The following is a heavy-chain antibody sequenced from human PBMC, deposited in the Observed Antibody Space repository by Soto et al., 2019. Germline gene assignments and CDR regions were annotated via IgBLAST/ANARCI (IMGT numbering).Heavy chain of an antibody. CDR3: ARGNVGVVAATLGCLDY. J-gene: IGHJ4*02. Sequence: QVQLVESGGGVVQPGRSLRLSCAASGFTFSSYGMHWVRQAPGKGLECVAVIWYDGSNKYYADSVKGRFTISRDNSKNTLYLQRNSLRAEDTAVYYCARGNVGVVAATLGCLDYWGQGTLVTVSS. CDR2: IWYDGSNK. CDR1: GFTFSSYG. D-gene: IGHD2-15*01. V-gene: IGHV3-33*01.